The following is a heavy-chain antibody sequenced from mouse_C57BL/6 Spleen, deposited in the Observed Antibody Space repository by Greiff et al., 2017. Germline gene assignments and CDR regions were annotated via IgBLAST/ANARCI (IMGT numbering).Heavy chain of an antibody. D-gene: IGHD1-1*01. CDR1: GFTFSDYY. CDR3: ARDRTTVALCWWFDV. Sequence: EVKLVESEGGLVQPGSSMKLSCTASGFTFSDYYMAWVRQVPEKGLEWVANINYDGSSTYYLDSLKSRFIISRDNATNLLYLQLSSLKSEDTATYDCARDRTTVALCWWFDVWGTGTTVTVSS. V-gene: IGHV5-16*01. CDR2: INYDGSST. J-gene: IGHJ1*03.